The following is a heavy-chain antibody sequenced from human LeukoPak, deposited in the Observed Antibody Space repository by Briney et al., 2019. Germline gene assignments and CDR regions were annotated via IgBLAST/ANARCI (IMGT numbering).Heavy chain of an antibody. J-gene: IGHJ4*02. V-gene: IGHV7-4-1*02. CDR3: ARGRAVAGTRGWPIPPN. D-gene: IGHD6-19*01. CDR2: INTNTGNP. Sequence: ASVKVSCKASGYTFTSNAMHWVRQAPGQGLEWMGWINTNTGNPTYAQGFTGRFVFSLDTSVSTAYLQINSVKAEDTAVYYCARGRAVAGTRGWPIPPNWGQGTLVTVSS. CDR1: GYTFTSNA.